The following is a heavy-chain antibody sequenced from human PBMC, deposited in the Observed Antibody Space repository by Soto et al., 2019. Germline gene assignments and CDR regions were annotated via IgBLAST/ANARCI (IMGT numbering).Heavy chain of an antibody. V-gene: IGHV3-23*01. CDR1: GFTFSSYA. CDR3: AKQEGLIIAAAGRDY. D-gene: IGHD6-13*01. Sequence: GGSLRLSCAASGFTFSSYAMSWVRQAPGKGLEWVSAISGSGGSTYYADSVKGRFTISRDNSKNTLYLQMNSLRAEDTAVYYCAKQEGLIIAAAGRDYWGQGTLVTVSS. J-gene: IGHJ4*02. CDR2: ISGSGGST.